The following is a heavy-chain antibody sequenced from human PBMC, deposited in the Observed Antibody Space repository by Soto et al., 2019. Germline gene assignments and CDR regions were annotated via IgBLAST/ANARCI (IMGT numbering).Heavy chain of an antibody. Sequence: QVQLVQSGAEVKKPGSSVKVSCKASGGTFSSYAISWVRQAPGQGLEWMGGIIPILGTANYAQKFQGRVTITADKSTSTAYMELSSLRSEDTAVYYCASAGYCSSTSCLYYYYGMDVWGQGTTVTVSS. CDR1: GGTFSSYA. CDR2: IIPILGTA. D-gene: IGHD2-2*01. CDR3: ASAGYCSSTSCLYYYYGMDV. J-gene: IGHJ6*02. V-gene: IGHV1-69*06.